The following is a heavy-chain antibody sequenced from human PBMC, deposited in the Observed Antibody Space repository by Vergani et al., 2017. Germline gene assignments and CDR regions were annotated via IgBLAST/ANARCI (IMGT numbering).Heavy chain of an antibody. J-gene: IGHJ4*02. Sequence: QVQLVESGGGVVQPGRSLRLSCAASGFTFSSYAMHWVRQAPGKGLEWVAVISYDGSNKYYADSVKGRFTISRDNSKNTLYLQMNSLRAEDTAVYYCARGGSEQWRLNYWGQGTLVTVSS. D-gene: IGHD6-19*01. CDR1: GFTFSSYA. CDR3: ARGGSEQWRLNY. V-gene: IGHV3-30-3*01. CDR2: ISYDGSNK.